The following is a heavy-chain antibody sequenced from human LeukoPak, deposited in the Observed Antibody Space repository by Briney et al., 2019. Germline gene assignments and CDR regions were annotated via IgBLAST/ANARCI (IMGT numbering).Heavy chain of an antibody. CDR2: IYSGGST. J-gene: IGHJ4*02. CDR3: ARAGYGSGSYHFDY. CDR1: EFSVGSNY. D-gene: IGHD3-10*01. V-gene: IGHV3-66*01. Sequence: GGSLRLSCAASEFSVGSNYMTWVRQAPGKGLEWVSLIYSGGSTYYADSVKGRFTISRDNSKNTLYLQMNSLRAEDTAVYYCARAGYGSGSYHFDYWGQGTLVTVSS.